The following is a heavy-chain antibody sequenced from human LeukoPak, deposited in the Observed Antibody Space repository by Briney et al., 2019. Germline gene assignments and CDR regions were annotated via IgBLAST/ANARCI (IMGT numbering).Heavy chain of an antibody. CDR1: GFTFSSYS. V-gene: IGHV3-21*01. D-gene: IGHD3-10*01. Sequence: GGSLRLSCAASGFTFSSYSMNWVRQAPGKGLEWVSSISSSSSYIYYADSVKGRFTISRDNAKNSLYLQMNSLRAEDTAVYYCAREGYYYGSGSYYITMDVWGKGTTVTVSS. CDR3: AREGYYYGSGSYYITMDV. CDR2: ISSSSSYI. J-gene: IGHJ6*03.